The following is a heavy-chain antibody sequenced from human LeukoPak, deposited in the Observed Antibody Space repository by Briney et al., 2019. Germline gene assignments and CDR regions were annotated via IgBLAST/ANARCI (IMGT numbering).Heavy chain of an antibody. V-gene: IGHV3-7*03. Sequence: GGSLRLSCAASGFTFSNYYMKWVRQAHGKGPEWVANVNRDGSETYYLDSVKGRFTISKDNAKNSLYLQMNSLRAEDTALYHCARNNGMDVWGQGTTVIVSS. CDR2: VNRDGSET. J-gene: IGHJ6*02. CDR3: ARNNGMDV. CDR1: GFTFSNYY.